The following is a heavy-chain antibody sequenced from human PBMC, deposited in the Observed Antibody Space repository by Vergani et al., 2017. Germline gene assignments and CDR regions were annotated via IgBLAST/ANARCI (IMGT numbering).Heavy chain of an antibody. D-gene: IGHD3-3*01. J-gene: IGHJ6*03. CDR2: ISGSGGST. CDR3: ARDQFGGITIFGVVTGIGYMDV. Sequence: EVQLLESGGGLVQPGGSLRLSCAASGFTFSSYAMSWVRQAPGKGLEWVSAISGSGGSTYYADSVKGRFTISRDNSKNTLYLQMNSLRAEDTAVYYCARDQFGGITIFGVVTGIGYMDVWGKGTTVTVSS. CDR1: GFTFSSYA. V-gene: IGHV3-23*01.